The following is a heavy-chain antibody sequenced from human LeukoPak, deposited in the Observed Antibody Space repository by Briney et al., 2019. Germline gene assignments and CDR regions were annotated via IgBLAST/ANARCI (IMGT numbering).Heavy chain of an antibody. J-gene: IGHJ3*02. CDR1: GFTFSSYE. V-gene: IGHV3-48*03. D-gene: IGHD3-10*01. CDR2: ISSSGSTI. Sequence: PGGSLRLSCAASGFTFSSYEMNWVRQAPGKGLEWVSYISSSGSTIYYADSVKGRFTISRDNAKNSLYLQMNSLRAEDTAVYYCARDRYGSGSYSDAFDIWGQGTMVTVSS. CDR3: ARDRYGSGSYSDAFDI.